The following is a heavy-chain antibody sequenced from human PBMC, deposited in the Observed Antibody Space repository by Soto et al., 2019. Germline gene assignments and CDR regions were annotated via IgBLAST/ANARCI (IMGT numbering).Heavy chain of an antibody. J-gene: IGHJ4*02. V-gene: IGHV3-48*04. CDR2: INAPGETR. Sequence: GGSLRLSCAASGFRFSDYGMNWARQAPGRGLEWVTHINAPGETRSYSDSVKGRFTVSRDDAKNSLYLDMSSLRADDTAIYYCARDPEGTDDFDYWGQGTLVAVSS. CDR1: GFRFSDYG. CDR3: ARDPEGTDDFDY.